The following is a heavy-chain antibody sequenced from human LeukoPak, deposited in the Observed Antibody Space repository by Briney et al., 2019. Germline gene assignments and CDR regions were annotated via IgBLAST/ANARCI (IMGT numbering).Heavy chain of an antibody. CDR1: GDSVSSNSAA. V-gene: IGHV6-1*01. CDR3: ARGYTYYDFWSGYRPDAFDI. J-gene: IGHJ3*02. D-gene: IGHD3-3*01. CDR2: TYYRSKWYN. Sequence: SQTLSLTCAISGDSVSSNSAAWNWIRQSPSRGLEWLGRTYYRSKWYNDYAVSVKSRITINPDTSKNQFSLQLNSVTPEDTALYYCARGYTYYDFWSGYRPDAFDIWGQGTMVTVFS.